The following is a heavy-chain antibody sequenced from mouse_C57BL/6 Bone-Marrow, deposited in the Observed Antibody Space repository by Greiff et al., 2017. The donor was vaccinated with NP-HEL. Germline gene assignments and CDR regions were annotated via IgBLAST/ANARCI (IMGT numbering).Heavy chain of an antibody. CDR2: IYPGSGST. D-gene: IGHD1-1*01. CDR3: ARIEDPFITTSY. Sequence: QVQLQQPGAELVKPGASVKMSCKASGYTFTSYWITWVKQRPGQGLEWIGDIYPGSGSTNYNEKFKSKATLTVDTSSSTAYMQLSSLTSEDSAVYYCARIEDPFITTSYWGQGTLVTVSA. V-gene: IGHV1-55*01. J-gene: IGHJ3*01. CDR1: GYTFTSYW.